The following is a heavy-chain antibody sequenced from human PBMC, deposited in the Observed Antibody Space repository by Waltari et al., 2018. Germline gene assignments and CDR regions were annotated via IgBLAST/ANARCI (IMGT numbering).Heavy chain of an antibody. CDR1: DFTFSSYA. V-gene: IGHV3-30*04. CDR3: ARDYCDRTNCHGMDV. D-gene: IGHD3-22*01. CDR2: ISYNGRNT. J-gene: IGHJ6*02. Sequence: QVQLVESGGGVVQPGRSLRLSCAASDFTFSSYAMHWVRQAPGKGLEWVAVISYNGRNTYYVDSVKGRFTISRDNSKKMLYLQMNNLRAEDTAVYYCARDYCDRTNCHGMDVWGQGTTVTVSS.